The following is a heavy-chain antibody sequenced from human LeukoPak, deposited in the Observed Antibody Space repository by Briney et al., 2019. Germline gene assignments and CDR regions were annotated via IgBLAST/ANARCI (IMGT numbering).Heavy chain of an antibody. V-gene: IGHV3-53*01. Sequence: GGSLRLSCAASGFTVSSNYMSWVRQAPGKGLEWVSVIYSGGSTYYADSVKGRFTISRDNSKNTLYLQMNSLRAEDTAVYYCARVSPWIQLWSYYFDYWGQGTLVTVSS. J-gene: IGHJ4*02. CDR3: ARVSPWIQLWSYYFDY. D-gene: IGHD5-18*01. CDR2: IYSGGST. CDR1: GFTVSSNY.